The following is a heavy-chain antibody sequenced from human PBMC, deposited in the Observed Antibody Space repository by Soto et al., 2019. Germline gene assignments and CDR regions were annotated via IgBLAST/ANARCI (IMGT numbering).Heavy chain of an antibody. CDR2: ISYDGSKK. CDR3: ARDREPGAPNNWFDP. CDR1: GFTFSSYA. D-gene: IGHD1-26*01. Sequence: QVQLVESGGGVVQPGRSLRLSCAASGFTFSSYAMHWVRQAPGKGLEWVAVISYDGSKKYYADSVKGRFTISRDNSKNTMYLQMNSLRAEDTAVYYCARDREPGAPNNWFDPWGQGTLGTVSS. J-gene: IGHJ5*02. V-gene: IGHV3-30-3*01.